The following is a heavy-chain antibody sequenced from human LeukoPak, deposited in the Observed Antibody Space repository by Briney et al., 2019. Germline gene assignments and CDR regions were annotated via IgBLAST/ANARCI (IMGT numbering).Heavy chain of an antibody. J-gene: IGHJ4*02. V-gene: IGHV1-2*02. CDR1: GYTFACQY. CDR3: ARGPRAGYCSSTSCYWVLFDY. D-gene: IGHD2-2*01. CDR2: ISLNSGGT. Sequence: ASVKVSCKASGYTFACQYMHWVRQAPGQGLEWMGWISLNSGGTNYAQKFQGRVTMTRDTSISTAYMELSRLRSDDTAVYYCARGPRAGYCSSTSCYWVLFDYWGQGTLVTVSS.